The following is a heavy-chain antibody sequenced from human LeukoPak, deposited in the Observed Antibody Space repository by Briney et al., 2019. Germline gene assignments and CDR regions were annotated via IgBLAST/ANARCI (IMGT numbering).Heavy chain of an antibody. CDR3: ARDGICSSTSCYALDI. D-gene: IGHD2-2*01. J-gene: IGHJ3*02. CDR1: GGSFSGYY. Sequence: PSETLSLTCAVYGGSFSGYYWSWIRQPPGKGLEWIGEINHSGSTNYNPSLKSRVTISVDTSKNQFSLKLSSVTAADTAVYYCARDGICSSTSCYALDIWGQGTMVTVPS. CDR2: INHSGST. V-gene: IGHV4-34*01.